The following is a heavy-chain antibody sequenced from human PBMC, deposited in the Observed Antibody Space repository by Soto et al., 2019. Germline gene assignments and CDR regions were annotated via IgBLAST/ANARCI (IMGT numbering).Heavy chain of an antibody. J-gene: IGHJ4*02. CDR1: GGSISSSSYF. D-gene: IGHD5-12*01. V-gene: IGHV4-61*05. CDR3: ARVEMATTQFDY. CDR2: IYYSGST. Sequence: PSETLSLTCTVSGGSISSSSYFWGWIRQPPGKGLEWIGYIYYSGSTNYNPSLKSRVTISVDTSKNQFSLKLSSVTAADTAVYYCARVEMATTQFDYWGQGTLVTVSS.